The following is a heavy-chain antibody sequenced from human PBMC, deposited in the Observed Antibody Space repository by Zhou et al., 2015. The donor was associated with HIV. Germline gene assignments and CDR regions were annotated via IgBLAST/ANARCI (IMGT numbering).Heavy chain of an antibody. Sequence: QVQLVQSGAEVKKPGSSVKVSCKASGGTFSSYAISWVRQAPGQGLEWMGGIIPIFGTANYAQKFQGRVTITADESTSTAYMELSSLRSEDTAVYYCARGRLAGYQLPNTRQNYYYYGMDVWGQGP. D-gene: IGHD2-2*01. J-gene: IGHJ6*02. CDR1: GGTFSSYA. V-gene: IGHV1-69*01. CDR2: IIPIFGTA. CDR3: ARGRLAGYQLPNTRQNYYYYGMDV.